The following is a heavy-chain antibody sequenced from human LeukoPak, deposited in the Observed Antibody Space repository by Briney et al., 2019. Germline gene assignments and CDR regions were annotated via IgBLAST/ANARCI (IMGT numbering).Heavy chain of an antibody. Sequence: EAGGSLRLSCAASGFTFSSYGMHWVRQAPGKGLEWVALIWYDGSSKHYADSVKGRFTISRDNSKNTVYLQLNSLRVEDTALYYCARDASSGNDFDYWGQGTLATVSS. J-gene: IGHJ4*02. V-gene: IGHV3-33*01. CDR3: ARDASSGNDFDY. CDR2: IWYDGSSK. CDR1: GFTFSSYG. D-gene: IGHD1-26*01.